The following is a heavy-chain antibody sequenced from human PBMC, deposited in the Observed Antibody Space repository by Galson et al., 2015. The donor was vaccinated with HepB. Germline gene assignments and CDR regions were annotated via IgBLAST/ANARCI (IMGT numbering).Heavy chain of an antibody. CDR1: GYTFASYA. CDR3: AREGVAVAGWVY. Sequence: SVKVSCKASGYTFASYAMHWVRQVPGQRLEWMGWIYAGNGNTKYSQKFQGRVTITRDTSASTAYMELSSLRSEDTAVYYCAREGVAVAGWVYWGQGTLVTVSS. CDR2: IYAGNGNT. J-gene: IGHJ4*02. D-gene: IGHD6-19*01. V-gene: IGHV1-3*01.